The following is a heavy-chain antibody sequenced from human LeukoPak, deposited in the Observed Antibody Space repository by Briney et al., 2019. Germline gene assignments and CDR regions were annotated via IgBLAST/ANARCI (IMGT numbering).Heavy chain of an antibody. CDR3: ARDSGSYFRDAFDI. J-gene: IGHJ3*02. CDR2: INPSGGST. D-gene: IGHD1-26*01. V-gene: IGHV1-46*01. Sequence: GASVKVSCKASGYTFTSYGISWVRQAPGQGLEWMGIINPSGGSTSYAQKFQGRVTMTRDTSTSTVYMELSSLRSEDTAVYYCARDSGSYFRDAFDIWGQGTMVTVSS. CDR1: GYTFTSYG.